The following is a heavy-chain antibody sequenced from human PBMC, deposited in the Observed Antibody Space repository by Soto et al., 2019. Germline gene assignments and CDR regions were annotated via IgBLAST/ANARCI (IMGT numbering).Heavy chain of an antibody. D-gene: IGHD1-1*01. CDR1: GFTFSSYA. Sequence: GGSLRLSCAASGFTFSSYAMHWVRQAPGRGLEWVAVISYDGSNKYYADSVKGRFTISRDNSKNTLYLQMNSLRAEDTAVYYCARVALQLELRNWFDPWGQGT. CDR2: ISYDGSNK. V-gene: IGHV3-30-3*01. J-gene: IGHJ5*02. CDR3: ARVALQLELRNWFDP.